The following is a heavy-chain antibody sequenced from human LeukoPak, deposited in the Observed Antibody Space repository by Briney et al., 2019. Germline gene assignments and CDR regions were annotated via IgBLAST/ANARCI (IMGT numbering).Heavy chain of an antibody. V-gene: IGHV4-59*11. CDR2: VYDIGST. J-gene: IGHJ5*02. CDR3: ARGGRGYSYGS. D-gene: IGHD5-18*01. Sequence: LETLSLTCTVSGGSIGSHYWTWIRQTPGKGLEWIGYVYDIGSTKYNPSLKSRVTISVDTSKNQFSLKLSSVTAADTAVYYCARGGRGYSYGSWGQGTLVTVSS. CDR1: GGSIGSHY.